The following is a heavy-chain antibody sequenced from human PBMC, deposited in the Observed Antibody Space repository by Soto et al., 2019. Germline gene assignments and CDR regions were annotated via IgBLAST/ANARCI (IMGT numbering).Heavy chain of an antibody. J-gene: IGHJ4*02. D-gene: IGHD6-19*01. CDR3: RRRGSGSYYDY. Sequence: EVQLLESGGGLVQPGGSLRLSCAASGFTFSSYAMRWVRQAPGKGLEWVSAISGSGGSTYYADSVKGRFTISRDNFKNTLSLQRNGVRAEDTGVKCWRRRGSGSYYDYWGQGTLVTVSS. V-gene: IGHV3-23*01. CDR1: GFTFSSYA. CDR2: ISGSGGST.